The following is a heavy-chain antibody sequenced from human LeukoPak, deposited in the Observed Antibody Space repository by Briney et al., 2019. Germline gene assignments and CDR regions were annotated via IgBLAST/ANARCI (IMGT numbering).Heavy chain of an antibody. D-gene: IGHD2-2*01. CDR2: ISYDGSNK. CDR3: AKEPGCGSSTSCPGGVYSYGMDV. J-gene: IGHJ6*04. V-gene: IGHV3-30*18. CDR1: GFTFSSYG. Sequence: PGGSLRLSCAASGFTFSSYGMHWVRQAPGKGLEWVAVISYDGSNKYYADSVKGRFSISRDNSKNTLYLQMNSLRAEDTAVYYCAKEPGCGSSTSCPGGVYSYGMDVWGKGTTVTVSS.